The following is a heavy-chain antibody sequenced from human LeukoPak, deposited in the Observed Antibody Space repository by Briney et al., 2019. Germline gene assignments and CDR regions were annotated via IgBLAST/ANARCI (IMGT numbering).Heavy chain of an antibody. CDR3: ASSEKYSSSWPNWFDP. CDR2: IYYSGST. J-gene: IGHJ5*02. CDR1: GGSISSYY. Sequence: SETLSLTCTVSGGSISSYYWSWIRQPPGKGLEWIGYIYYSGSTNYNPSLKSRVTISVDTSKNQFSLKLSSVTAADTAVYYCASSEKYSSSWPNWFDPWGQGTLVTVSP. D-gene: IGHD6-13*01. V-gene: IGHV4-59*01.